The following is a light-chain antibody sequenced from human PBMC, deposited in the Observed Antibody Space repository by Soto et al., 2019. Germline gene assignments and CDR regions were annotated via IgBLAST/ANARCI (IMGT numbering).Light chain of an antibody. J-gene: IGKJ1*01. CDR3: HQYEHYWT. CDR1: QSINGW. CDR2: KAS. V-gene: IGKV1-5*03. Sequence: DIKLTQSPSTLSASVGDRVTITCRASQSINGWLAWYQQKPGQAPNLLIYKASTLESGVPSRFSGSGSGTEFTLTISSLQPEDFAVYSCHQYEHYWTFGQGPKVDI.